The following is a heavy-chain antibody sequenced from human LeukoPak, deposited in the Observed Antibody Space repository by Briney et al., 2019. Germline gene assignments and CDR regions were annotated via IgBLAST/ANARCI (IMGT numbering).Heavy chain of an antibody. CDR2: INGAGSAI. Sequence: GGSLRLSCAASGFTFSSYEMMWVRQAPGKGLEWISYINGAGSAIYYADSVKGRFTVSRDNAKNSLYLQMSSLRAEDTAVYYCARDIRETTVTIDPWGQGTLVNVFS. CDR3: ARDIRETTVTIDP. CDR1: GFTFSSYE. V-gene: IGHV3-48*03. D-gene: IGHD4-17*01. J-gene: IGHJ5*02.